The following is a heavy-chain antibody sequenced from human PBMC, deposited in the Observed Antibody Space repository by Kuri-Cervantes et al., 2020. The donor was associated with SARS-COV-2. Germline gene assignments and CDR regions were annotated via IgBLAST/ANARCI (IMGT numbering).Heavy chain of an antibody. CDR2: IYSGGPT. V-gene: IGHV3-53*01. D-gene: IGHD3-16*01. CDR3: VKSTMTTYGGIVSDY. Sequence: GESLKISCAASGFIFSDTYMHWVRQAPGKGLEWVSVIYSGGPTYYIDSVKGRFTISRDNSKNTLYLQMNGLRPEDTAVYFCVKSTMTTYGGIVSDYWGQGTLVTVSS. J-gene: IGHJ4*02. CDR1: GFIFSDTY.